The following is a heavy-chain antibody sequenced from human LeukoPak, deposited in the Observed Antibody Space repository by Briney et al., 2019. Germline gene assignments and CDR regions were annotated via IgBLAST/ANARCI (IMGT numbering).Heavy chain of an antibody. CDR2: IYTSGST. V-gene: IGHV4-4*07. CDR1: GGSISSYY. Sequence: SETLSLTCTVSGGSISSYYWSWIRQPAGKGLEWIGRIYTSGSTNYNPSLKSRVTISVDTSKNQFSLQLRSVTAADTAVYYCARDGGYNSGWPYFDYWGQGTLVLVSS. D-gene: IGHD6-19*01. CDR3: ARDGGYNSGWPYFDY. J-gene: IGHJ4*02.